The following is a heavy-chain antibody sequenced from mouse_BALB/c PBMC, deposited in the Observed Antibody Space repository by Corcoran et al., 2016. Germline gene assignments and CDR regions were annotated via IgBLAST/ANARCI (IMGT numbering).Heavy chain of an antibody. CDR1: GYSFSGYY. CDR3: ARETYDGVRYGYFDV. D-gene: IGHD1-1*01. Sequence: EVQLQQSGPELVKAGASVKISCMASGYSFSGYYIHWVKQSHVKSLDWIGRINPYNGITTYNQNFKDRASLTVDKSSSTAYMEFHSLTSEDSAVYYCARETYDGVRYGYFDVWGAGTTVTVSS. V-gene: IGHV1-31*01. J-gene: IGHJ1*01. CDR2: INPYNGIT.